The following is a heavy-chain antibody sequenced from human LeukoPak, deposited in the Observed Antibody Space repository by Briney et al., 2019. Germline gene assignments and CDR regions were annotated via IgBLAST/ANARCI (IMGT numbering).Heavy chain of an antibody. CDR2: IIPIFGTA. Sequence: SSVKVSCKASGGTFSSYAISWVRQAPGQGLEWMGGIIPIFGTANYAQKFQGRVTITTDESTSTAYMELSSLRSEDTAVYYCAATAKRGDGLYFDYRGQGTLVTVSS. CDR3: AATAKRGDGLYFDY. V-gene: IGHV1-69*05. CDR1: GGTFSSYA. D-gene: IGHD5-24*01. J-gene: IGHJ4*02.